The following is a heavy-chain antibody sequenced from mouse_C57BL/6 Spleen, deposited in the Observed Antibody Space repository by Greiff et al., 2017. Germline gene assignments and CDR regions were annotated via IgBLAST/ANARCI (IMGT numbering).Heavy chain of an antibody. D-gene: IGHD2-3*01. CDR3: ARPGMVTTRAMDY. CDR2: LSSGSSTI. V-gene: IGHV5-17*01. J-gene: IGHJ4*01. Sequence: EVKLVESGGGLVKPGGSLKLSCAASGFTFSDYGMHWVRQAPEKGLEWVAYLSSGSSTIYYADTVKGRFTISRDNAKNTLFLQMTSLRSEDTAMYYCARPGMVTTRAMDYWGQGTSVTVSS. CDR1: GFTFSDYG.